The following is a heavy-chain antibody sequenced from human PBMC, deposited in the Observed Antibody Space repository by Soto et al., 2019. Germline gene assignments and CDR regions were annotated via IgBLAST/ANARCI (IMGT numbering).Heavy chain of an antibody. CDR3: ARDAGYCNSVSCYPYNMDV. Sequence: SETLSLTCTVSGESISSGDHYWSWVRQSPGEGLEWIGFIYYSGNTYYNPSLKSRVSMSVDTSNNQFSLKLNSVTAADTAVYYCARDAGYCNSVSCYPYNMDVWGQGTTVTVSS. CDR1: GESISSGDHY. D-gene: IGHD2-15*01. CDR2: IYYSGNT. V-gene: IGHV4-30-4*01. J-gene: IGHJ6*02.